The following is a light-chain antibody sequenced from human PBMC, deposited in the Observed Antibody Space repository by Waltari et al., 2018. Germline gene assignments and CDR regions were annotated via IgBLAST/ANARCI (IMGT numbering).Light chain of an antibody. Sequence: QSALTQPPSASGPPGQSVTIPSTGTSSQVGAYNHVSWYQQYPDKAPKLMIYEVTKRPSGVPDRFSGSKSGNTASLTVSGLQAEDEADYYCISYAGNNKYVLGAGTKVTVL. CDR1: SSQVGAYNH. CDR2: EVT. CDR3: ISYAGNNKYV. V-gene: IGLV2-8*01. J-gene: IGLJ1*01.